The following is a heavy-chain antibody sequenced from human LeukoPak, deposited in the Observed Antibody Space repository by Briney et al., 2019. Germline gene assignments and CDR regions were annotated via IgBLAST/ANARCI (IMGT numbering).Heavy chain of an antibody. V-gene: IGHV4-39*01. J-gene: IGHJ4*02. Sequence: KSSETLSLTCTVSGGSISSSGSYWGWLCQPPGKGLEWIGSISHSGSTYYNPSLKSRVTISVDTSKNRFSLKLSSVTAADTAVYYCATREGDSRGNILSDYWGQGTPVTVSS. CDR2: ISHSGST. CDR3: ATREGDSRGNILSDY. D-gene: IGHD3-22*01. CDR1: GGSISSSGSY.